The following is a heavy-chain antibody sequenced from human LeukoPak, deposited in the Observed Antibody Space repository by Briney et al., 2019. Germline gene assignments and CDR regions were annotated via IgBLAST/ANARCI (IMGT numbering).Heavy chain of an antibody. CDR2: ISSSSSTI. CDR3: ARGKGRASYYYYMDV. V-gene: IGHV3-48*04. CDR1: GFTFSSYS. Sequence: GGSLRLSCAASGFTFSSYSMNWVRQAPGKGLEWVSYISSSSSTIYYADSVKGRFTISRDNAKNSLYLQMNSLRAEDTAVYYCARGKGRASYYYYMDVWGKGTTVTISS. J-gene: IGHJ6*03.